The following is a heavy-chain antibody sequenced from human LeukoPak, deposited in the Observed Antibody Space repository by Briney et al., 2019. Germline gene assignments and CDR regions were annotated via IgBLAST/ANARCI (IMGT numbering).Heavy chain of an antibody. CDR3: ARGLGWELHSDYFDY. CDR2: MNPNSGNT. V-gene: IGHV1-8*03. CDR1: GYTFTSYD. Sequence: ASVKVSCKASGYTFTSYDINWVRQATGQGLEWMGLMNPNSGNTGYAQKFQGRVTITRNTSISTAYMELSSLRSEDTAVYYCARGLGWELHSDYFDYWGQGTLVTVSS. J-gene: IGHJ4*02. D-gene: IGHD1-26*01.